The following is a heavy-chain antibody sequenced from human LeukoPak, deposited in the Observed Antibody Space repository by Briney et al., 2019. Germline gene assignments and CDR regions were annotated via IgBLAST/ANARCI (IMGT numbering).Heavy chain of an antibody. CDR1: GFTFSSYG. CDR2: IWYDGSNK. D-gene: IGHD1-26*01. Sequence: GGSLRLSCAASGFTFSSYGMHWVRQAPGKGLEWVAVIWYDGSNKYYADSVKGRFTISRDNSKNTLYLQMNSLRAEDTAVYYCAAHHGELGYFDYWGQGTLVTVSS. J-gene: IGHJ4*02. CDR3: AAHHGELGYFDY. V-gene: IGHV3-33*01.